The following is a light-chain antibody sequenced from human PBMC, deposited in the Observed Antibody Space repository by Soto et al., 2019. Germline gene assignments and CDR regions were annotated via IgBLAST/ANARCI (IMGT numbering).Light chain of an antibody. Sequence: QSVLTQPPSASGSPGQSVTISCTGTSSDVGGYNYVSWYQQHPGEVPKLIIYEVTKRPSGVPDRFSGSKSGNTASLTVSGLQAEDEADYYCSSYADSNNWVFGGGIKLTVL. J-gene: IGLJ3*02. CDR2: EVT. CDR3: SSYADSNNWV. V-gene: IGLV2-8*01. CDR1: SSDVGGYNY.